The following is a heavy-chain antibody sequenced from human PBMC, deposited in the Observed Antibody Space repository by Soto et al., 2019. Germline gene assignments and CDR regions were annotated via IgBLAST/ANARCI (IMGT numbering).Heavy chain of an antibody. CDR2: ISWNSGSI. D-gene: IGHD3-10*01. V-gene: IGHV3-9*01. CDR1: GFTFDDYA. Sequence: QTGGSLRLSCAASGFTFDDYAMHWVRQAPGKGLEWVSGISWNSGSIGYADSVKGRFTISRDNAKNSLYLQMNSLRAEDTALYYCAKEGGFGEFKRWYGMDVWGQGTTVTVSS. CDR3: AKEGGFGEFKRWYGMDV. J-gene: IGHJ6*02.